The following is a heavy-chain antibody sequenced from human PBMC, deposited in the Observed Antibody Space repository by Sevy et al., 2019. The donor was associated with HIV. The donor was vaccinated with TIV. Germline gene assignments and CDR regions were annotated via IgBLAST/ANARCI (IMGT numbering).Heavy chain of an antibody. CDR1: GFTFSRCW. V-gene: IGHV3-33*07. D-gene: IGHD3-22*01. CDR3: ARGGDFNDRSAKRDFDY. J-gene: IGHJ4*02. CDR2: IWNDGSNK. Sequence: GGSLRLSCAASGFTFSRCWMSWVRQAPGKGLEWVAVIWNDGSNKYYADSVKGRFTISRDNSKNTLYLQMNSLRVEDTAVYFCARGGDFNDRSAKRDFDYWGQGTLVTVSS.